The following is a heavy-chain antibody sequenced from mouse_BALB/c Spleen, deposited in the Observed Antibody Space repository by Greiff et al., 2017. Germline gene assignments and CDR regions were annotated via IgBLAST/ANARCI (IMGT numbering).Heavy chain of an antibody. CDR3: AGRGLPNYAMDY. CDR2: IYPGDGDT. J-gene: IGHJ4*01. D-gene: IGHD2-4*01. CDR1: GYAFSSYW. Sequence: VQLQESGAELVRPGSSVKISCKASGYAFSSYWMNWVKQRPGQGLEWIGQIYPGDGDTNYNGKFKGKATLTADKSSSTAYMQLSSLTSEDSAVYFCAGRGLPNYAMDYWGQGTSVTVSS. V-gene: IGHV1-80*01.